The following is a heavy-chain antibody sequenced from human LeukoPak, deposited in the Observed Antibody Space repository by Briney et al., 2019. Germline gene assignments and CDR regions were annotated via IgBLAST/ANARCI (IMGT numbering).Heavy chain of an antibody. CDR1: GFNFSIYA. Sequence: GGSLRLSCAASGFNFSIYAMSWVRQAPGRGLQWVSGISASGATTYYADSMKGRFTISRDNSKNTLYLQMNSLRAEDTAVYYCAKAILTGYYRGYFDYWGQGTLVTVSS. V-gene: IGHV3-23*01. D-gene: IGHD3-9*01. CDR2: ISASGATT. CDR3: AKAILTGYYRGYFDY. J-gene: IGHJ4*02.